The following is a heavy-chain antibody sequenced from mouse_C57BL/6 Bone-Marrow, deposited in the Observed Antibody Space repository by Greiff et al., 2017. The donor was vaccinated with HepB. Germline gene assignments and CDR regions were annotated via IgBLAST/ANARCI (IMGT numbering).Heavy chain of an antibody. D-gene: IGHD2-4*01. CDR3: ARSGDYGRGAWFAY. V-gene: IGHV1-54*01. CDR1: GYAFTNYL. J-gene: IGHJ3*01. Sequence: VQLQQSGAELVRPGTSVKVSCKASGYAFTNYLIEWVKQRPGQGLEWIGVINPGSGGTNYNEKVKGKATLTADKSSSTAYMQLSSLTSEDSAVYFCARSGDYGRGAWFAYWGQGTLVTVSA. CDR2: INPGSGGT.